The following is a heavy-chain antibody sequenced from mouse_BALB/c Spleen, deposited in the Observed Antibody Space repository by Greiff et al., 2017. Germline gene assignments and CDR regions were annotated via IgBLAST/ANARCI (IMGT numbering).Heavy chain of an antibody. J-gene: IGHJ3*01. CDR3: ASLKFAY. CDR1: GFTFSSYA. Sequence: EVHLVESGGGLVKPGGSLKLSCAASGFTFSSYAMSWVRQTPEKRLEWVATISSGGSYTYYPDSVKGRFTISRDNAKNTLYLQMSSLRSEDTAMYYCASLKFAYWGQGTLVTVSA. V-gene: IGHV5-9-3*01. CDR2: ISSGGSYT.